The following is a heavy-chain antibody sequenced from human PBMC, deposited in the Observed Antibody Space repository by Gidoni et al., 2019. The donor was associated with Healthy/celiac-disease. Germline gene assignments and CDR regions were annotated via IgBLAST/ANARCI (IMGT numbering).Heavy chain of an antibody. V-gene: IGHV3-23*01. D-gene: IGHD5-18*01. CDR3: ASLRGYSYGLRLPAMFDP. J-gene: IGHJ5*02. CDR2: ISGSGGST. CDR1: GFTFSSYA. Sequence: EVQLLESGGGLVQPGGSLRLSCAASGFTFSSYAMSWVRQAPGKGLEWVSAISGSGGSTYYADSVKGRFTISRDNSKNTLYLQMNSLRAEDTAVYYCASLRGYSYGLRLPAMFDPWGQGTLVTVSS.